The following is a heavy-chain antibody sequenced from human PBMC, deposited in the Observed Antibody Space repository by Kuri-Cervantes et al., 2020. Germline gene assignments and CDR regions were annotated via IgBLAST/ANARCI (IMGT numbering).Heavy chain of an antibody. CDR3: ARGPGYSSGWSYYYYMDV. J-gene: IGHJ6*03. CDR1: GGTISSYY. Sequence: GSLRLSCTVSGGTISSYYWSWIRQPPGKGLEWIGYIYYSESTNYNLSLKSRVTISVDTSKNQFSLKLSSVTAADAAVYYCARGPGYSSGWSYYYYMDVWGKGTTVTVSS. V-gene: IGHV4-59*01. CDR2: IYYSEST. D-gene: IGHD6-19*01.